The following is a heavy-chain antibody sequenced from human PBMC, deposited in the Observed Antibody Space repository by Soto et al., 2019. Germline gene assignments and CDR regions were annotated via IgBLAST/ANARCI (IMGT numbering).Heavy chain of an antibody. CDR1: DGSISTYY. V-gene: IGHV4-4*07. CDR2: IDASGST. CDR3: ARGGHDFWSGPFDY. J-gene: IGHJ4*02. Sequence: SETLSLTCTVSDGSISTYYCNWIRQPAGKGLEWIGRIDASGSTDYDPSLKSRVTMSVDTPKNQFSLRLSSVTAADTAVYYCARGGHDFWSGPFDYWGQGAQVTVSS. D-gene: IGHD3-3*01.